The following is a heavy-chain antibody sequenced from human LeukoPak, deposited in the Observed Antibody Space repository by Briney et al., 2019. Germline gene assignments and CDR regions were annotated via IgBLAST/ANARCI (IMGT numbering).Heavy chain of an antibody. J-gene: IGHJ4*03. D-gene: IGHD6-13*01. CDR1: GGSISTGGYY. Sequence: SETLSLTRTVSGGSISTGGYYWGWIRQPPGKGLEWIGSIYYSGSTYYNPSLKSRVTISVDTSKNQFSLKLSSVTAADTAVYYCARAGSSWYKEYYFDYWGQGTTVTVSS. V-gene: IGHV4-39*01. CDR3: ARAGSSWYKEYYFDY. CDR2: IYYSGST.